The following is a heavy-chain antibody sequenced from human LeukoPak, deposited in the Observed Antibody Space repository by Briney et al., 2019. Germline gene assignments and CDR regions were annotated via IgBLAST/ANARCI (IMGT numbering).Heavy chain of an antibody. J-gene: IGHJ4*02. CDR2: IYSGGST. Sequence: GGSLRLSCAASGFTVSSNYMSWVRQAPGKGLEWVSVIYSGGSTYYAESVKGRFTISRDNSKNTLYLQMNSLRGEDTAVYYCARGCFYDRSPYCPFDYWGQGTLVTVSS. V-gene: IGHV3-66*01. CDR1: GFTVSSNY. D-gene: IGHD3-22*01. CDR3: ARGCFYDRSPYCPFDY.